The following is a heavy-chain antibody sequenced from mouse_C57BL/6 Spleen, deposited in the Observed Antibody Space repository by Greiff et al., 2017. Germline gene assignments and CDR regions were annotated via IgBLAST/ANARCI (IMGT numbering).Heavy chain of an antibody. J-gene: IGHJ2*01. Sequence: EVQLVESGGDLVKPGGSLKLSCAASGFTFSSYGMSWVRQTPDKRLEWVATISSGGSYTYYPDSVKGRFTISRDNAKNTLYLQMSSLKYEDTAMYYCARQPYYYGISYPYYFDYWGQGTTLTVSS. CDR1: GFTFSSYG. V-gene: IGHV5-6*01. D-gene: IGHD1-1*01. CDR3: ARQPYYYGISYPYYFDY. CDR2: ISSGGSYT.